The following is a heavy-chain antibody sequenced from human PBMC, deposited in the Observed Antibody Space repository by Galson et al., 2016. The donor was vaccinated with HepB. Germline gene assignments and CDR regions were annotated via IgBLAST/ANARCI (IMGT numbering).Heavy chain of an antibody. CDR1: GYTLTELS. CDR3: ATDSRNYYGMDV. CDR2: FDPEDGET. V-gene: IGHV1-24*01. Sequence: SVKVSCKVSGYTLTELSMHWVRQAPGKGLEWMGGFDPEDGETIYAQKFQGRVTMTEDTSTDTASMELSSLRSEDTAVDYCATDSRNYYGMDVWGQGTTVTVSS. J-gene: IGHJ6*02.